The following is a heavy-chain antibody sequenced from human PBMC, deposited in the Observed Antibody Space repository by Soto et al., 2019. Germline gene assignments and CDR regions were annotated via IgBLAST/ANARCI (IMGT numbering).Heavy chain of an antibody. V-gene: IGHV3-74*01. CDR2: IRHDGSII. CDR3: AREGSMADFDY. Sequence: PGGSLRLSCAASGFTFSTYWMHWVRQAPGKGLVWVSRIRHDGSIIGYADPVKGRFTISRDNAKNTLYLQMNSLRAEDTAVYYCAREGSMADFDYWAQGTLVTVSS. J-gene: IGHJ4*02. CDR1: GFTFSTYW. D-gene: IGHD6-19*01.